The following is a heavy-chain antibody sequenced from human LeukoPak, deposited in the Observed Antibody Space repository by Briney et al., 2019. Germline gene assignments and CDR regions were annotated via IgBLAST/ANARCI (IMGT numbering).Heavy chain of an antibody. D-gene: IGHD2-15*01. J-gene: IGHJ5*02. CDR2: LYYGGSP. Sequence: KPSETLSLTCTVSGASISNSDFYWGWIRQPPGKGLEWIGTLYYGGSPLYNASLTSRVSMSVETSKNQFSLRLSSVTAADTAVYYCARVNDCSGRSCFSRWFDPWGQGTLITVSS. V-gene: IGHV4-39*07. CDR1: GASISNSDFY. CDR3: ARVNDCSGRSCFSRWFDP.